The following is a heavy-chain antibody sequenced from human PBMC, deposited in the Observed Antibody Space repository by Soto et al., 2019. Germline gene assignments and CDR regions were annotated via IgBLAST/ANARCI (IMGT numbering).Heavy chain of an antibody. Sequence: PGGSLRLSCAASGFTFSDYYMSLIRQAPGKGLEWVSYISSDSSYTNYADSVKGRFTISRDNAKNSLYLQMNSLRAEDTAVYYCARVQRYSGSSPHNWFDPWGQGTLVTVSS. CDR2: ISSDSSYT. D-gene: IGHD6-6*01. J-gene: IGHJ5*02. CDR3: ARVQRYSGSSPHNWFDP. CDR1: GFTFSDYY. V-gene: IGHV3-11*06.